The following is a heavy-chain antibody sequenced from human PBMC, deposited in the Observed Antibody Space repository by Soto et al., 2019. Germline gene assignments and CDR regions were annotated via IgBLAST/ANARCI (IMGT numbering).Heavy chain of an antibody. CDR2: VKSKTDGGTK. Sequence: PGGSLSLSCAASGFIFSSAWLNSVRQAPGKGLEWVGRVKSKTDGGTKDFAAPVKGRFAISRDDSKNMVYLEMNSLKPEDTAIYYCTTDSYMTNIIVRFDYWGHGTLVTVSS. V-gene: IGHV3-15*07. CDR3: TTDSYMTNIIVRFDY. J-gene: IGHJ4*01. CDR1: GFIFSSAW. D-gene: IGHD4-17*01.